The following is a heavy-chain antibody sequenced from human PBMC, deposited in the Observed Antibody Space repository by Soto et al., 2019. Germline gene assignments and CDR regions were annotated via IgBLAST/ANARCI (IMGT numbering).Heavy chain of an antibody. CDR3: ASAEGSIAARHAYYYYYYGMDG. V-gene: IGHV1-69*13. J-gene: IGHJ6*02. CDR1: GGTFSSYA. CDR2: IIPIFGTA. D-gene: IGHD6-6*01. Sequence: ASVKVSCKASGGTFSSYAISWVRQAPGQGLEWMGGIIPIFGTANYAQKFQGRVTITADESTSTAYMELSSLRSEDTAVYYCASAEGSIAARHAYYYYYYGMDGWGQGTTVTVAS.